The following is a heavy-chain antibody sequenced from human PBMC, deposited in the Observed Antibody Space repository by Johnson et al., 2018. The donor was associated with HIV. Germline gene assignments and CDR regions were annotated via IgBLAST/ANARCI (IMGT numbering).Heavy chain of an antibody. D-gene: IGHD3-3*01. Sequence: VQLVESGGGLVHPGGSLRLSCAASGFTVSSNYMSWVRQAPGKGLEWVSVIYSGGTTYYADSVKGRFTISRDNSKNTLYLQMNSLRAEDTAVYYCAKVRGDFWSGYYGGLNDAFDIWGQGTMVTVSS. CDR2: IYSGGTT. CDR1: GFTVSSNY. J-gene: IGHJ3*02. V-gene: IGHV3-66*01. CDR3: AKVRGDFWSGYYGGLNDAFDI.